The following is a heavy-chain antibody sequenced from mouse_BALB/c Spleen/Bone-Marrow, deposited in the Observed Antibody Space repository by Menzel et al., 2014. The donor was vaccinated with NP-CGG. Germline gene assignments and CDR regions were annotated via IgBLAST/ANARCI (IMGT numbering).Heavy chain of an antibody. CDR3: ARPTPRYFAMDY. D-gene: IGHD6-1*01. J-gene: IGHJ4*01. CDR2: IWAGGST. CDR1: GFSLTSYG. Sequence: VKLVDSGPGLVAPSQSLSITCTVSGFSLTSYGVHWVRQPPGKGLEWLGVIWAGGSTNYNSALMSRLSISKDNSKSQVFLKMNSLQTDDTAMYYCARPTPRYFAMDYWGQGSSVTVSS. V-gene: IGHV2-9*02.